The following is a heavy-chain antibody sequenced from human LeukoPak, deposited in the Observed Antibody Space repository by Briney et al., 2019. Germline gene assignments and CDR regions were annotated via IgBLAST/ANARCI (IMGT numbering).Heavy chain of an antibody. Sequence: GGSLRLSCAASGFTFSSYTMNWVRQAPGKGLEWVSIISSGSSYIHYADSVKGRFTISRDNAKNSLYLQMNSLRAEDTAVYYCATSRTYFDYWGQGTLVTVSS. CDR1: GFTFSSYT. CDR3: ATSRTYFDY. CDR2: ISSGSSYI. J-gene: IGHJ4*02. V-gene: IGHV3-21*04.